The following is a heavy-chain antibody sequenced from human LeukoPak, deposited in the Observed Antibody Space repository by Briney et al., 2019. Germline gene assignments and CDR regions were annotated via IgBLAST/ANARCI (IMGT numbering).Heavy chain of an antibody. Sequence: GGSLRLSCAASGFTFDDYAMHWVRQAPGKGLEWVSGISWNSGSIGYADSVKGRFTISRDNAKNSLYLQMNSLRAEDTALYYRAKGGFIAAAGRRDYYYYMDVWGKGTTVTVSS. V-gene: IGHV3-9*01. CDR1: GFTFDDYA. CDR2: ISWNSGSI. J-gene: IGHJ6*03. CDR3: AKGGFIAAAGRRDYYYYMDV. D-gene: IGHD6-13*01.